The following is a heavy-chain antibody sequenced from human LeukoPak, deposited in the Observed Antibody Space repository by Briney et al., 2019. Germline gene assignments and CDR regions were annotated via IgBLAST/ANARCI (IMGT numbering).Heavy chain of an antibody. CDR3: ARGPSSYGSGSYYNFYYYYYMDV. J-gene: IGHJ6*03. V-gene: IGHV4-30-4*08. Sequence: PSQTLSLTCTVSGCSISSGDYYWSWIRQPPGKGLEWIGEINHSGSTNYNPSLKSRVTISVDTSKNQFSLKLSSVTAADTAVYYCARGPSSYGSGSYYNFYYYYYMDVWGKGTTVTVSS. CDR2: INHSGST. CDR1: GCSISSGDYY. D-gene: IGHD3-10*01.